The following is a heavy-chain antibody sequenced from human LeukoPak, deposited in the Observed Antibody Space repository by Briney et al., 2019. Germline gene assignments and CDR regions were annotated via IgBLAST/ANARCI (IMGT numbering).Heavy chain of an antibody. V-gene: IGHV3-48*01. CDR2: ISSSSSTM. Sequence: QAGGSLRLSCAASGFTFNTYNMNWVRQAPGKGLEWVSYISSSSSTMCYADSVKGRFTISRDNAKNSLYLQMDSLRAEDTAVYYCAGDLPLYYSPNSWFDPWGQGTLVTVSS. CDR1: GFTFNTYN. J-gene: IGHJ5*02. D-gene: IGHD1-26*01. CDR3: AGDLPLYYSPNSWFDP.